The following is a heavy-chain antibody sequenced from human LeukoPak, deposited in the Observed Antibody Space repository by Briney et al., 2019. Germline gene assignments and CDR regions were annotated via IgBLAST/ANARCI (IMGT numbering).Heavy chain of an antibody. V-gene: IGHV1-46*01. D-gene: IGHD3-16*01. J-gene: IGHJ4*02. CDR1: GYTFTSYY. CDR3: AREEYGTGEY. Sequence: GASVKVSCKASGYTFTSYYMHWVRQAPGQGLEWMGITNPSGGSTSYAQKFQGRVTMTRDTSTGTVYMELSSLRSEDTAVYYCAREEYGTGEYWGQGTLVTVFS. CDR2: TNPSGGST.